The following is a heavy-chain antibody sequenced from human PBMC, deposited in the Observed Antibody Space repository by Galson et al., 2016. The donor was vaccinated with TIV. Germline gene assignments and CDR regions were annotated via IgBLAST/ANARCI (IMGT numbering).Heavy chain of an antibody. CDR2: IYDSGTT. V-gene: IGHV4-39*01. J-gene: IGHJ5*02. Sequence: SETLSLTCSVSGGSISSSIYYWGWIRQPPGKGLEWIGSIYDSGTTYYNPSLESRVTISIDTSKNHFSLRLRSGTAADTALYYCVRQGGDTMVRGVIRDWFDPWGQGTLVTVSS. D-gene: IGHD3-10*01. CDR1: GGSISSSIYY. CDR3: VRQGGDTMVRGVIRDWFDP.